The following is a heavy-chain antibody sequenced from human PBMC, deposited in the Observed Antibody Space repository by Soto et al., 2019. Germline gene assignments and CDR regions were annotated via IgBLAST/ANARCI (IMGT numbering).Heavy chain of an antibody. Sequence: GESLKISCKCSGYSFTSYWIGLVRQMPGKGLEWMGIIYPSDSDTRYSPSFQGQVTISADKSISTAHLQWSSLKASDTAMYYCARQARYSSSWPDWGQGTLVTVSS. CDR3: ARQARYSSSWPD. V-gene: IGHV5-51*01. D-gene: IGHD6-13*01. CDR1: GYSFTSYW. J-gene: IGHJ4*02. CDR2: IYPSDSDT.